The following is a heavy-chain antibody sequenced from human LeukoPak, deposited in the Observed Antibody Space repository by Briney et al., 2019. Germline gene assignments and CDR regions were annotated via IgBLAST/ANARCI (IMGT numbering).Heavy chain of an antibody. J-gene: IGHJ3*02. D-gene: IGHD2-15*01. CDR1: GYTFTSYG. CDR2: ISVYNANT. CDR3: ARRVAVARRDAFDI. V-gene: IGHV1-18*01. Sequence: GASVKVSCKASGYTFTSYGISWVRQAPGQGLEWMGWISVYNANTNYAQKLQGRVTMSTDTSTGTAYMELRSLRSDDTAVYYCARRVAVARRDAFDIWGQGTMVTVSS.